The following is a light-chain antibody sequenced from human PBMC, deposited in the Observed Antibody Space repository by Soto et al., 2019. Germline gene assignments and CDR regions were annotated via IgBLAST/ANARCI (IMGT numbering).Light chain of an antibody. CDR3: QQYNSYWT. CDR1: QSISNW. V-gene: IGKV1-5*03. J-gene: IGKJ1*01. CDR2: KAS. Sequence: DIQMTQSPSTLSASVGDRVTITCRASQSISNWLAWYQQKPGKAPQILIYKASSLQSGVPSRFSGSGSGTEFTLTISSLQPDDFATYYCQQYNSYWTCGQGTKVEIK.